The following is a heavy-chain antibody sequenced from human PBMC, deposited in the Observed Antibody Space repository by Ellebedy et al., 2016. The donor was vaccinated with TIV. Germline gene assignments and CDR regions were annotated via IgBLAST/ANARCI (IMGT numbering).Heavy chain of an antibody. Sequence: PGGSLRLSCAASGFTFSSYSMNWVRQAPGKGPEWVSYITGSGSTIYYADSVKGRFTVSRDNAENSLYLQMDSLRAEDTAEYYCARTEKGTFYFDYWGQGTLVTVSS. D-gene: IGHD2/OR15-2a*01. V-gene: IGHV3-48*04. J-gene: IGHJ4*02. CDR1: GFTFSSYS. CDR3: ARTEKGTFYFDY. CDR2: ITGSGSTI.